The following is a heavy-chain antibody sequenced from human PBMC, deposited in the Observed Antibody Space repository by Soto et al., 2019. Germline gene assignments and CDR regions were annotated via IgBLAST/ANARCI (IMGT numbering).Heavy chain of an antibody. CDR3: ARDPSDFWSGSGWFDP. D-gene: IGHD3-3*01. V-gene: IGHV3-23*01. J-gene: IGHJ5*02. CDR1: GFTFSDYA. CDR2: ISGSGSST. Sequence: EVQLLESGGGLVPPGGSLRLSCAASGFTFSDYAMSWVRQAPGKGLEWVSGISGSGSSTYYADSVKGRFTISRDKSKNTLYLQMNSLRGEDTAVYYCARDPSDFWSGSGWFDPWGQGTLVTVSS.